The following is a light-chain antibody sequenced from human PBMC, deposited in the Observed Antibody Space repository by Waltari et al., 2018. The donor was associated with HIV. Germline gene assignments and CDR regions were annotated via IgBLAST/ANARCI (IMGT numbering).Light chain of an antibody. CDR1: SKDVGAYNY. CDR2: DLN. Sequence: QSALTQSRSVSGSPGQSITISCTGTSKDVGAYNYVSWYQQHPGRAPTLLIYDLNRRPAGVPDRFSGSKSGNTAALSISGLQAEDEADYYCCSSAGRDIFVFGTGTKVTVL. V-gene: IGLV2-11*01. J-gene: IGLJ1*01. CDR3: CSSAGRDIFV.